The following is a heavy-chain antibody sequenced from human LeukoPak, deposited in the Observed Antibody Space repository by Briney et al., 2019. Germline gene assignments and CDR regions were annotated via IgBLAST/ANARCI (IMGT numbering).Heavy chain of an antibody. CDR1: GYSFASYW. CDR2: IYPSDSNT. Sequence: GESLKISCKGSGYSFASYWIGWVRQMPGKGLEWMGIIYPSDSNTKYSPSFQGQVTISADKSISTAYLQWSSLEASDTAMYYCARHVQSRSWIYFDYWGPGTLVTVSS. CDR3: ARHVQSRSWIYFDY. J-gene: IGHJ4*02. D-gene: IGHD2-15*01. V-gene: IGHV5-51*01.